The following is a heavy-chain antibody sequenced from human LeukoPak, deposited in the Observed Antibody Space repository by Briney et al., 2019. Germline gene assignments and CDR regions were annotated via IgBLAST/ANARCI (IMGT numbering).Heavy chain of an antibody. Sequence: PGGSLRLSCAASGFTVSSNYMSWVRQAPGKGLEWVSVIYSGGSTYYADSVKGRFTISRHNSKNTLYLQMNSLRAEDTAVYYCAKDPYIVVVTAIFDYWGQGTLVTVSS. CDR3: AKDPYIVVVTAIFDY. CDR2: IYSGGST. V-gene: IGHV3-53*04. CDR1: GFTVSSNY. D-gene: IGHD2-21*02. J-gene: IGHJ4*02.